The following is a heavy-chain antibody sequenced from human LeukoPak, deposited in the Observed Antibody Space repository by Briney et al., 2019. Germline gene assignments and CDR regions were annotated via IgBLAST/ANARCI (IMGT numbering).Heavy chain of an antibody. V-gene: IGHV3-9*01. D-gene: IGHD2-21*02. CDR3: AKDMLGVVTDPKIDY. CDR1: GFTFSSYA. Sequence: GRSLRLSCAASGFTFSSYAMHWVRQAPGKGLEWVSGISWNSGSIGYADSVKGRFTISRDNAKNSLYLQMNSLRAEDTALYYCAKDMLGVVTDPKIDYWGQGTLVTVSS. J-gene: IGHJ4*02. CDR2: ISWNSGSI.